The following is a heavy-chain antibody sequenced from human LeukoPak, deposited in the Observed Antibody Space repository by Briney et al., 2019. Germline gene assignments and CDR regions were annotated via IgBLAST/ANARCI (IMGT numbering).Heavy chain of an antibody. Sequence: GGSRRLSCAASGFTSSSYEMSWVRQAPGGGRGWGSYISTSGSTINYAESVNGRSTISRDHAKNSLYLQMNSPRAEDTAVYYCARGSRALDYWGQGTLVTVSS. V-gene: IGHV3-48*03. CDR1: GFTSSSYE. J-gene: IGHJ4*02. CDR2: ISTSGSTI. D-gene: IGHD6-13*01. CDR3: ARGSRALDY.